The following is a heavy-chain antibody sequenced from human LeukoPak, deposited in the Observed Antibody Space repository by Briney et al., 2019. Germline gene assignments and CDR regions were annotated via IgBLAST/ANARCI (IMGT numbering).Heavy chain of an antibody. Sequence: PGGSLRLSCAASGFSFSNYAMSWVRQAPGKGLEWVANIKQDGSEKYYVDSVKGRFTISRDNAKNSLYLQMNSLRAEDTAVYYCARDQVDGDYVDYWGQGTLVTVSS. CDR3: ARDQVDGDYVDY. J-gene: IGHJ4*02. V-gene: IGHV3-7*01. D-gene: IGHD4-17*01. CDR1: GFSFSNYA. CDR2: IKQDGSEK.